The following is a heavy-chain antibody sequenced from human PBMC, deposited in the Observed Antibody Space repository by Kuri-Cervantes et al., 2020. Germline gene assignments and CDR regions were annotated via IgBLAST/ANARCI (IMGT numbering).Heavy chain of an antibody. V-gene: IGHV1-3*01. CDR1: GYTFSRYD. D-gene: IGHD5-18*01. Sequence: ASVKVSCKASGYTFSRYDINWVRQATGQGLEWMGWINAGNGNTKYSQKFQGRVTITRDTSASTAYMELSSLRSEDTAVYYCARDQTGYSYGPGAFDIWGQGTMVTVSS. CDR2: INAGNGNT. CDR3: ARDQTGYSYGPGAFDI. J-gene: IGHJ3*02.